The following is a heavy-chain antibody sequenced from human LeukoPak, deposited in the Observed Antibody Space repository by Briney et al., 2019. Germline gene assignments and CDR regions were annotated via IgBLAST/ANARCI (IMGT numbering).Heavy chain of an antibody. CDR3: ARRGMYGSGSQLDY. CDR2: ISHSGST. V-gene: IGHV4-34*01. CDR1: GGSFSGYY. J-gene: IGHJ4*02. D-gene: IGHD3-10*01. Sequence: SETLSLTCAVYGGSFSGYYLTWIRQPPGKGLEWIGEISHSGSTNYNPSLKSRVTISVDTSKNQFSLRLSSVTAADTALYYCARRGMYGSGSQLDYWGQGTLVTVSS.